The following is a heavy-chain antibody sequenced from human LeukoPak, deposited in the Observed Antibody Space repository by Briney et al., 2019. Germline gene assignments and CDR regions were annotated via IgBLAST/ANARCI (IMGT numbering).Heavy chain of an antibody. CDR2: ISAYNGNT. J-gene: IGHJ6*04. CDR1: GYTFTSYG. D-gene: IGHD2-2*01. Sequence: ASVKVSCKASGYTFTSYGISWVRQPPGQGLEWMGWISAYNGNTNYAQKLQGRVTMTTDTSTSTAYMELRSLRSDDTAVYYCARDASLRVGSASAIVVVPATASGMDVWGKGTTVTVSS. CDR3: ARDASLRVGSASAIVVVPATASGMDV. V-gene: IGHV1-18*04.